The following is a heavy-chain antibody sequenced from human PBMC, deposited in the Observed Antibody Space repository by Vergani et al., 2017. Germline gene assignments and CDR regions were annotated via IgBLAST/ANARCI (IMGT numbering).Heavy chain of an antibody. V-gene: IGHV5-51*01. Sequence: EVQLVQSGAAVKKPGASLKISCKGSGYSFTSYWIGWVRQMPGKGLEWMGIIYPGDSDTRYSPSIQGQVTISADKSISTAYLQWSSLKASDTAMYYCARWHLSWGKPADYWGQGTLVTVSS. D-gene: IGHD3-16*01. CDR3: ARWHLSWGKPADY. J-gene: IGHJ4*02. CDR1: GYSFTSYW. CDR2: IYPGDSDT.